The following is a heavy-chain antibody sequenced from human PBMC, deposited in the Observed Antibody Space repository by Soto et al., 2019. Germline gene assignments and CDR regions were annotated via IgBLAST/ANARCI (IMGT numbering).Heavy chain of an antibody. J-gene: IGHJ6*02. Sequence: GASVQVSCKASGYTFTGYYMHWVRQAPGQGLEWMGWINPNSGGTNYAQKFQGWVTMTRDTSISTAYMELSRLRSDDTAVYYCARGPILYYYYGMDVWGQGTTVTVSS. CDR2: INPNSGGT. CDR1: GYTFTGYY. D-gene: IGHD3-3*01. V-gene: IGHV1-2*04. CDR3: ARGPILYYYYGMDV.